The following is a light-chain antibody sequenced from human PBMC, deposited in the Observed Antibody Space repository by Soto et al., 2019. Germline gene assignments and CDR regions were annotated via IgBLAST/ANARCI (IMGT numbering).Light chain of an antibody. J-gene: IGLJ1*01. V-gene: IGLV2-14*01. CDR3: SSFSYSSTPNYV. Sequence: QSVLTQPASVPGSPGQSITISCTGTSSDVGGYNYVSWYQQHPGKAPKLIIYDVDNRPSGISSRFSGSKSGNTASLTISGLQAEDEADYYCSSFSYSSTPNYVFGTGTKVTXL. CDR1: SSDVGGYNY. CDR2: DVD.